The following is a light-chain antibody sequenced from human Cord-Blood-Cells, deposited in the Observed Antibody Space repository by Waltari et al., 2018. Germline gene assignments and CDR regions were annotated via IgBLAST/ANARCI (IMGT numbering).Light chain of an antibody. CDR3: QQSYSTPP. CDR2: AAS. J-gene: IGKJ1*01. V-gene: IGKV1-39*01. CDR1: QSISSY. Sequence: DIQMTQSPSSLSASVGDRVTITCRASQSISSYLNWYQQKPGKAPKLLIYAASSLQSGVPSRFSGSGSGTDFTLTISSLLPEDFATYYCQQSYSTPPFGQGTKVEIK.